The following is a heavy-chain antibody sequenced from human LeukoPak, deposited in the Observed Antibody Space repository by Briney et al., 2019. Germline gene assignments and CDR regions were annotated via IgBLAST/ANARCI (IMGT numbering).Heavy chain of an antibody. CDR3: GRSKYSTSWQYYFDY. V-gene: IGHV5-51*01. J-gene: IGHJ4*02. CDR1: GSSFSSYW. Sequence: GESLQISCKGSGSSFSSYWIGWVRQLPGKGLEWMGIISPGDSDTRYSPSFQGQVTISADKSISTAYLQWSSLKASDTAMYYCGRSKYSTSWQYYFDYWGQGTLVTVSS. D-gene: IGHD6-13*01. CDR2: ISPGDSDT.